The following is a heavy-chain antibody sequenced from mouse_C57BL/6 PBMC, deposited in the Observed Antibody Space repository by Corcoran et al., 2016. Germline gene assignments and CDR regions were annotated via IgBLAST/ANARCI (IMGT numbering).Heavy chain of an antibody. Sequence: EVQLQQSGPVLVKPGASVKMSCKASGYTFTDYYMNWVKQSHGKSLEWIGVINPYNGGTSYNQKFKGKATLTVDKSSSTAYMELNSLTSEDSAVYYCARNYYGSRGLAYWGQGTLVTVSA. CDR1: GYTFTDYY. V-gene: IGHV1-19*01. D-gene: IGHD1-1*01. CDR2: INPYNGGT. CDR3: ARNYYGSRGLAY. J-gene: IGHJ3*01.